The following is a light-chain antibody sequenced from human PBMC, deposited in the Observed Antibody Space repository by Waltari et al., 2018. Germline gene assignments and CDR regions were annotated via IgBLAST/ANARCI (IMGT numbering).Light chain of an antibody. CDR3: AAWDDSLSGPV. V-gene: IGLV1-47*01. J-gene: IGLJ3*02. CDR2: RSN. CDR1: SSDIGSTY. Sequence: QSVLTQPPSASGTPGQRVTISCSGSSSDIGSTYVYWYQQLPGTAPKLLIYRSNQRPSGVPDRFSGSRSGTSGSLAISGLRSEDEADYHCAAWDDSLSGPVFGGGTKLTVL.